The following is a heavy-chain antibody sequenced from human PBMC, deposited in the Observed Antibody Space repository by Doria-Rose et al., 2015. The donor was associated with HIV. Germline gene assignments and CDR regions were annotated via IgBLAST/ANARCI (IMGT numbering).Heavy chain of an antibody. CDR1: GGSFRGYY. J-gene: IGHJ4*02. Sequence: QVQLQQWSAGLLKPSETLSLTCAVYGGSFRGYYWNWIRQPPGKGLEWIGEINHSGSPNYNPSLKSRVTMSVDTSRKQFSLKLNSVTAADTAVYYCARAGTEYYFDSWGQGTLVTVSS. CDR2: INHSGSP. V-gene: IGHV4-34*01. CDR3: ARAGTEYYFDS.